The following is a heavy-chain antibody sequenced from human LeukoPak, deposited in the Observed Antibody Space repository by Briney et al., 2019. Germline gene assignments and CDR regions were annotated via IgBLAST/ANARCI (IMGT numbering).Heavy chain of an antibody. Sequence: GGSLRLSCAASGFTFSDYYMDWVRQAPGKGLEWVGRTRNKASGFTTEYAASVKGRFTISRDDSNNSLQLQMNSLKTEDTAVYYCARGLYSGSFRGFDYWGQGTLVTVSS. D-gene: IGHD1-26*01. V-gene: IGHV3-72*01. CDR3: ARGLYSGSFRGFDY. CDR1: GFTFSDYY. J-gene: IGHJ4*02. CDR2: TRNKASGFTT.